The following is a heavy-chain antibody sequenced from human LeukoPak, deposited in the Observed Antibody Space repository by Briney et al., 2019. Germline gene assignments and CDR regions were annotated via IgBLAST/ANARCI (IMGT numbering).Heavy chain of an antibody. V-gene: IGHV4-39*01. CDR3: ARPAHDAFGI. Sequence: PSETPSLTCPVSGGSISSSIYYWDWIRQPPGKGLVWIGSIYYGGSTYYNPSLKSRVTISVDTSNNQFSLKLSSVTAADTAVYYCARPAHDAFGIWGQGTKVTVSS. J-gene: IGHJ3*02. CDR1: GGSISSSIYY. CDR2: IYYGGST.